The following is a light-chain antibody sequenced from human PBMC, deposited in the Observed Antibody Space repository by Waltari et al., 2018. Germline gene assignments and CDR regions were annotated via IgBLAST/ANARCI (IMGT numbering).Light chain of an antibody. CDR3: ALYMGSGIWV. Sequence: QTVVTQEPSLSVSPGGTATLTCALSSGSLSTTSYATWYQQTPGQAPRTLVYKANARSSGVPDLFSGSILGNTAALTITGAQADDESDYYCALYMGSGIWVFGGGTRLTVL. V-gene: IGLV8-61*01. J-gene: IGLJ3*02. CDR2: KAN. CDR1: SGSLSTTSY.